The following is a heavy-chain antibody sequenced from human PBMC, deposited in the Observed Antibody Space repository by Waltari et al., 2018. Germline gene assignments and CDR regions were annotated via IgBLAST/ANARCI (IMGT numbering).Heavy chain of an antibody. V-gene: IGHV4-59*11. Sequence: QVQLQESGPGLVKPSETLSLTCTVSGGSISSHYWSWIRQNPGKGLEWIGYIYYSGSTNYNPSLKSRVTISVDTSKNQFSLKLSSVTAADTAVYYCARVSGMIVAVNWFDPWGQGTLVTVSS. CDR1: GGSISSHY. D-gene: IGHD3-22*01. CDR3: ARVSGMIVAVNWFDP. CDR2: IYYSGST. J-gene: IGHJ5*02.